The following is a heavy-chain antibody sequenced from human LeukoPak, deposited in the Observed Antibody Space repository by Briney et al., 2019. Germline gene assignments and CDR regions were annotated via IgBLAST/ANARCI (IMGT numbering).Heavy chain of an antibody. Sequence: GGSLRLSCAASGFTFSKYGMYWVRQAPGKGLKWVAFIRDDGRNKYYTDSVKGRFTISRDNSKNTLYLQMNSLRAEDTGVYYCAKDLNYGDLLDYWGQGALVTVSS. CDR3: AKDLNYGDLLDY. V-gene: IGHV3-30*02. D-gene: IGHD4-17*01. CDR2: IRDDGRNK. CDR1: GFTFSKYG. J-gene: IGHJ4*02.